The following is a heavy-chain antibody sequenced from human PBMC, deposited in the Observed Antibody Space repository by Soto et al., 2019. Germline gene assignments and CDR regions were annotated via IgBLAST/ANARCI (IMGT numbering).Heavy chain of an antibody. D-gene: IGHD2-15*01. Sequence: LXLXCAASGFSFSSXAMSWVPHAPGKGLEWVSAISCSGGSTYYADSVKGRFTISRDNSKNTLYLQMNSLRAEDKAVYYCAKGLVVAGHFDYWGQGTLGTVS. CDR3: AKGLVVAGHFDY. V-gene: IGHV3-23*01. J-gene: IGHJ4*02. CDR2: ISCSGGST. CDR1: GFSFSSXA.